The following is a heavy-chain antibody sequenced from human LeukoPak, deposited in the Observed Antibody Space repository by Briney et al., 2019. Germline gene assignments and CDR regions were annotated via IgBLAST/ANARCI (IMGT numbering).Heavy chain of an antibody. CDR3: ARVGLDCSSTSCYLNWFDP. CDR2: IYYSGST. J-gene: IGHJ5*02. Sequence: SSETLSLTCTVSGGSISSGDYYWSWIRQPSGKGLEWIGYIYYSGSTYYNPSLKSRVTISVDSSKNQFSLKLSSVTAADTAVYYCARVGLDCSSTSCYLNWFDPWGQGTLVTVSS. CDR1: GGSISSGDYY. V-gene: IGHV4-30-4*08. D-gene: IGHD2-2*01.